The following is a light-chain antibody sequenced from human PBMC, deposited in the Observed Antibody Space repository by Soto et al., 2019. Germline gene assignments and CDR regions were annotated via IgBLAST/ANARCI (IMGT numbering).Light chain of an antibody. V-gene: IGKV3-15*01. J-gene: IGKJ1*01. Sequence: EIVLTQSPATLSVSPGERATLSCRASQSVSSSYLAWYQQKPGQAPRLLIYVASTRAAGTPARFSGSGSGTDFTLTISSLQSEDLADYYRHQYKNWRTFGQGTKVDIK. CDR3: HQYKNWRT. CDR2: VAS. CDR1: QSVSSSY.